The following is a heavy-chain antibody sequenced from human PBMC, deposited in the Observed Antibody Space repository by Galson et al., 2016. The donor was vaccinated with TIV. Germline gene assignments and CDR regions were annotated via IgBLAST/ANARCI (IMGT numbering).Heavy chain of an antibody. CDR2: ISSGGST. Sequence: SLRLSCAASGLIVSNNYMSWVRQSPGKGLEWVSLISSGGSTSYSDSVTGRFTLSRDNSKNTLYLQMNSLRPEDTAVYYCARDRRHCGNECYLYYYYVMDVWGQGATVTVSS. V-gene: IGHV3-66*02. J-gene: IGHJ6*02. CDR3: ARDRRHCGNECYLYYYYVMDV. D-gene: IGHD2-21*01. CDR1: GLIVSNNY.